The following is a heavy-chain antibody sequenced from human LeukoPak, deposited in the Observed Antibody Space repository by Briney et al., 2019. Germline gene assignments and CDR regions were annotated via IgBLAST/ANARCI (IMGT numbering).Heavy chain of an antibody. V-gene: IGHV3-74*01. CDR3: ARDLGGRAGY. J-gene: IGHJ4*02. D-gene: IGHD1-26*01. CDR1: GFSFNTYW. CDR2: SNEDGTIT. Sequence: GGSLRLSCAASGFSFNTYWMHWVRQVLGKGLVWVSRSNEDGTITNYADSVKGRFTISRDKNTLFLQMNSLRVEDTAIYYCARDLGGRAGYWGQGSLVTVSS.